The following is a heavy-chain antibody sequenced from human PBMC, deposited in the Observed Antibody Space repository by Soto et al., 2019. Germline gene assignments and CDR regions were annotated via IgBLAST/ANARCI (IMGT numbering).Heavy chain of an antibody. CDR3: AQDGRSGIVTLPAH. J-gene: IGHJ4*02. CDR2: ISYDGSYQ. V-gene: IGHV3-30*18. D-gene: IGHD1-26*01. Sequence: VSKTPGKGLEWVAVISYDGSYQYYSDSVKGRFTISRDNSKNTLNLQMNSLRVEDSAFYYCAQDGRSGIVTLPAHWGQGTLVTVSS.